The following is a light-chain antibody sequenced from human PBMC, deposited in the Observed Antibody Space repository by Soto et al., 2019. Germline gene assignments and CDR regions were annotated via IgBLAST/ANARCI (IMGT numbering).Light chain of an antibody. CDR2: EVS. CDR3: XSHTRTNLVV. CDR1: SSDVGGSNS. Sequence: QSALTQPASVSGSPGQSITISCTGTSSDVGGSNSVSWYQHHPGKAPKLMIYEVSNRPSGVSNRFSGSKSGNTASLTISGXXXXXXXXYYCXSHTRTNLVVFGGGTKVTVL. V-gene: IGLV2-14*01. J-gene: IGLJ2*01.